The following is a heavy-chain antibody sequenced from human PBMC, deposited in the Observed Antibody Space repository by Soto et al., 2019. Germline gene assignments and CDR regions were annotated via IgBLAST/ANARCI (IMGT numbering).Heavy chain of an antibody. Sequence: VASVKVSCKASGGTFSSYAISWVRQAPGQGLEWMGGIIPIFGTTTYAQRFQGRVSMTRDTSTSTVYMELSSLRSEDTAVYYCARDITKSGGWFDPWGQGTLVTVSS. CDR2: IIPIFGTT. V-gene: IGHV1-69*05. D-gene: IGHD1-26*01. J-gene: IGHJ5*02. CDR3: ARDITKSGGWFDP. CDR1: GGTFSSYA.